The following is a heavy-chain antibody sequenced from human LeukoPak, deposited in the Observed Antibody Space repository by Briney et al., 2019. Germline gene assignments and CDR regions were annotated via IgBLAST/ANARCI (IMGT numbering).Heavy chain of an antibody. J-gene: IGHJ4*02. Sequence: GGSLRLSCAASGFTFSSYSMNWVRQAPGKGLEWVSYISSSSSTIYYADSVKGRFTISRDNAKNSLYLQMNSLRAEDTAVYYCARDQHYGDLDYWGQGTLVTVSS. V-gene: IGHV3-48*04. CDR2: ISSSSSTI. CDR1: GFTFSSYS. D-gene: IGHD4-17*01. CDR3: ARDQHYGDLDY.